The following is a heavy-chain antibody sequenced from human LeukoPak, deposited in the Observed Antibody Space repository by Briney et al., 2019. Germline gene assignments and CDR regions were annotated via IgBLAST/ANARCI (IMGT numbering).Heavy chain of an antibody. CDR2: ISWDGGST. D-gene: IGHD3-10*01. Sequence: GGSLRLSCAASGFTFDEYTMHWVRQAPGKGLEWVSLISWDGGSTYYADSVKGRFTISRDNSKNSLYLQMNSLRTEDSALYYCAKGSSDYYYYMDVWGKGTTVTISS. CDR3: AKGSSDYYYYMDV. J-gene: IGHJ6*03. V-gene: IGHV3-43*01. CDR1: GFTFDEYT.